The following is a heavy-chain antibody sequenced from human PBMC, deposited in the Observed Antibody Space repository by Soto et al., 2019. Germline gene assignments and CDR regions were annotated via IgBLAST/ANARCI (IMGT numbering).Heavy chain of an antibody. Sequence: PVGSLRLSCAASGFTFSSYGMHWVRQAPGKGLEWVAVISYDGSNKYYADSVKGRFTISRDNSKNTLYLQMNSLRAEDTAVYYCAKDGDRYCTSTSCSFDYWGQGTLLTVSS. CDR1: GFTFSSYG. J-gene: IGHJ4*02. D-gene: IGHD2-2*01. CDR2: ISYDGSNK. CDR3: AKDGDRYCTSTSCSFDY. V-gene: IGHV3-30*18.